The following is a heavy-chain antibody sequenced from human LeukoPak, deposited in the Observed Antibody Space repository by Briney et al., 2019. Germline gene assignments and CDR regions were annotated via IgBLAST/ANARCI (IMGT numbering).Heavy chain of an antibody. CDR1: GFTFSSYS. CDR2: ISSSSSYI. CDR3: ARDNTRYDWFDP. Sequence: GGTLRLSSAASGFTFSSYSMNCVPQAPGKGVGWVSSISSSSSYIYYADSVKARFTIYRDNAQNSLYLQMNSLRAEDTAVYYCARDNTRYDWFDPWGQGTLVTVSS. D-gene: IGHD3-9*01. V-gene: IGHV3-21*01. J-gene: IGHJ5*02.